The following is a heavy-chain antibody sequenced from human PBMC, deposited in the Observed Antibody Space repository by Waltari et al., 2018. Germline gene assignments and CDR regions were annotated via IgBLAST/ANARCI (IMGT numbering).Heavy chain of an antibody. J-gene: IGHJ4*02. CDR1: GFTFSSHA. Sequence: QVQLLESGGGVAQPGKSLRLSCAASGFTFSSHAMHWVRQAPGKGGDGVTEIWGDGSHEYYADSVQGRFAVSRDNFNNMLFLQMNSLRAEDTAVYYCARDGQGLTPYSCDHWGQGTLVTVSS. CDR2: IWGDGSHE. V-gene: IGHV3-33*04. CDR3: ARDGQGLTPYSCDH.